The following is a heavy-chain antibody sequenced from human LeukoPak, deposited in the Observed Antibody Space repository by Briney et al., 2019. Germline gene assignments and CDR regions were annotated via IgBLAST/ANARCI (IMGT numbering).Heavy chain of an antibody. Sequence: SETQSLTCVVSTDSISSDYSWGWLRQPPGKGLEWIGSLYHSVTIYYNPSLRSRVTISLDMSKNQFSLNLSSVTAADTAVYYCASLFILGGAVDNWGQGTLVTASS. CDR1: TDSISSDYS. CDR2: LYHSVTI. J-gene: IGHJ4*02. D-gene: IGHD1-26*01. V-gene: IGHV4-38-2*01. CDR3: ASLFILGGAVDN.